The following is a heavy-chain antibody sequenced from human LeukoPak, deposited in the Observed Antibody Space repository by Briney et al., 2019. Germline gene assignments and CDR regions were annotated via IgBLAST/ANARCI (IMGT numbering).Heavy chain of an antibody. Sequence: QPGRSLRLSCAASGFTFSHYGMHWVRQAPGKGLEWVAVISYDGSNKYYGDSVKGRFTIARDNSKDTLFLQMNSLRGDDTALYYCAKGHATEAQYSSGWYDDFDSWGQGALVTVSS. D-gene: IGHD6-19*01. CDR1: GFTFSHYG. V-gene: IGHV3-30*18. CDR2: ISYDGSNK. J-gene: IGHJ4*02. CDR3: AKGHATEAQYSSGWYDDFDS.